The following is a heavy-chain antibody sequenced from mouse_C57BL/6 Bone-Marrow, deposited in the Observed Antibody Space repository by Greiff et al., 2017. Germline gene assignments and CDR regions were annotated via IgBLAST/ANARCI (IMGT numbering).Heavy chain of an antibody. CDR2: IVPNSGGT. CDR1: GYTFTSYW. V-gene: IGHV1-72*01. J-gene: IGHJ2*01. Sequence: QVHVKQSGAELVKPGASVKLSCTASGYTFTSYWMHWVKQRPGRGLEWIGRIVPNSGGTKYNEKFKSKATLTVDKPSSTAYMQLSSLTSEDSAVYYCARTHYFDYWGQGTTLTGSS. CDR3: ARTHYFDY.